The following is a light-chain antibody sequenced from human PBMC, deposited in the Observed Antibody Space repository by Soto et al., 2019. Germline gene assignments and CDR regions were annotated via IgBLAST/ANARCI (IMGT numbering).Light chain of an antibody. CDR3: QQCYMGWT. V-gene: IGKV1-5*01. CDR1: QSLGRF. CDR2: DAS. J-gene: IGKJ1*01. Sequence: DIQMTQSPSTLSASVGDRVTITCRASQSLGRFLAWYQHQPGKAPKLLIYDASTLESGVPSRFSGTGSGTEFNFSITSLQPDDFGTYYCQQCYMGWTFGQGTKVDFK.